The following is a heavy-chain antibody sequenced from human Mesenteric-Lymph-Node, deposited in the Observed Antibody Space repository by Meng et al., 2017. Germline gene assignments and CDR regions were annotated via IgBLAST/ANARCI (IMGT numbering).Heavy chain of an antibody. V-gene: IGHV4-31*03. J-gene: IGHJ5*02. CDR3: ARNLLLWFGEAYNWFDP. CDR1: GGSISSGGYY. Sequence: LRLSCTVSGGSISSGGYYWSWIRQHPGKGLEWIGYIYYSGSTYYNPSLKSRVTISVDTSKNQFSLKLSSVTAADTAVYYCARNLLLWFGEAYNWFDPWGQGTRVTCFS. CDR2: IYYSGST. D-gene: IGHD3-10*01.